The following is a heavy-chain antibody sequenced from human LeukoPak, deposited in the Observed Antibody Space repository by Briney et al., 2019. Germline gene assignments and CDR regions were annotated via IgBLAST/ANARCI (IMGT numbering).Heavy chain of an antibody. CDR2: ISDIGSI. Sequence: SETLSLTCTVSGGSICSYYWSWLRQPPGKGLEWIAYISDIGSINYNPSLKSRVTISLDTSKNQFSLKLSSVTAADTAVYYCAGHHPRNTVDFWGQGTLVTVSS. D-gene: IGHD2-8*02. CDR3: AGHHPRNTVDF. V-gene: IGHV4-59*08. CDR1: GGSICSYY. J-gene: IGHJ4*02.